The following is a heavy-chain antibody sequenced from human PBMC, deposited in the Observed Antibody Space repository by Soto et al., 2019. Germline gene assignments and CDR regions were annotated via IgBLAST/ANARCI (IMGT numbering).Heavy chain of an antibody. D-gene: IGHD3-10*01. CDR3: TSQAYGSSPRFDY. J-gene: IGHJ4*02. CDR1: GYTFTSYG. Sequence: GASVKVSCKASGYTFTSYGISWVRQAPGQGLEWMGWISAYNGNTNYAQKLQGRVTMTTDTSTSTAYMDLSSLTSEDTAIYYCTSQAYGSSPRFDYWGEGMLV. CDR2: ISAYNGNT. V-gene: IGHV1-18*01.